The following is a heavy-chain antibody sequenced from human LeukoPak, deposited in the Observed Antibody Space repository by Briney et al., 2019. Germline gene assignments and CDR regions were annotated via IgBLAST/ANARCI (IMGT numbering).Heavy chain of an antibody. V-gene: IGHV2-70*11. CDR2: FDWDDDK. CDR3: ARTRGQYYYDSSGYPFDY. CDR1: GFSLSTTGMC. J-gene: IGHJ4*02. Sequence: GPTLVNPTQTLTLTCTFSGFSLSTTGMCVSWIRQPPGKALEWRARFDWDDDKHYSTSLKTRLTISKDTSKNQVVLTMTNMDPADTATYYCARTRGQYYYDSSGYPFDYWGQGTLVTVSS. D-gene: IGHD3-22*01.